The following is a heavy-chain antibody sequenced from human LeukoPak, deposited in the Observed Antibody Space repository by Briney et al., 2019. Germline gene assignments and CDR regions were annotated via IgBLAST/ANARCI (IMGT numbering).Heavy chain of an antibody. CDR1: GFTFSNYG. V-gene: IGHV3-23*01. Sequence: GGSLRLSCAGSGFTFSNYGMSWVRQAPGKGLEWVSAIDGGGVNTLYADSVKGRFTISRDNAKNSLYLQMNSLRAEDTAIYYCASTFSYCGADSCALGGQGTLVTVSS. CDR3: ASTFSYCGADSCAL. D-gene: IGHD2-21*01. J-gene: IGHJ4*02. CDR2: IDGGGVNT.